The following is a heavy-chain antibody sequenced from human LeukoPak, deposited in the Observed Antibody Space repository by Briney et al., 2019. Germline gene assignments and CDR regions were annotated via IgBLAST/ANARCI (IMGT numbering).Heavy chain of an antibody. V-gene: IGHV3-23*01. CDR2: VSGSGGSA. Sequence: GGSLRLSCAASGLTFSSYDMSWVRQAPGKGLEWVSIVSGSGGSAYYADSVKGRFTISRDNAKNSLYLQMNSLRAEDTAVYYCARGAAAAPPGDWSFDIWGQGTMVTVSS. CDR3: ARGAAAAPPGDWSFDI. D-gene: IGHD6-13*01. J-gene: IGHJ3*02. CDR1: GLTFSSYD.